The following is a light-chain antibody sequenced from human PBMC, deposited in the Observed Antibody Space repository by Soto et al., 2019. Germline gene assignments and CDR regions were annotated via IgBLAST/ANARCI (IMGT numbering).Light chain of an antibody. CDR1: QSVSSY. J-gene: IGKJ3*01. CDR2: DAS. Sequence: EVVLTQSPDTLSLSPGERATLSCRASQSVSSYLAWYQQKPGQAPRLLIYDASNRATGIPARFSGSGSGTDFTLTIRSLEPEDFAVYYCQQRSNLRTFGPANKVD. CDR3: QQRSNLRT. V-gene: IGKV3-11*01.